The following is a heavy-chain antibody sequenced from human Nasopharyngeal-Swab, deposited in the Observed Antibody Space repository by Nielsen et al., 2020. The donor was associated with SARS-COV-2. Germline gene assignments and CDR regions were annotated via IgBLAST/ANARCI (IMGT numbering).Heavy chain of an antibody. Sequence: GESLKISCAVSGFTFSSHGMHWVRQAPGKGLEWVAVIWYDGSHKYYADSVKGRFTISRDNSKNTLYLQMNSLRAEDTAVYYCAREGEVMVYASMDVWGQGTTVTVSS. CDR3: AREGEVMVYASMDV. CDR1: GFTFSSHG. CDR2: IWYDGSHK. D-gene: IGHD2-8*01. J-gene: IGHJ6*02. V-gene: IGHV3-33*01.